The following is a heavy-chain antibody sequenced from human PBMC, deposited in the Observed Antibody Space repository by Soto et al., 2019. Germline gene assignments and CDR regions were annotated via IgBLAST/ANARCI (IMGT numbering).Heavy chain of an antibody. J-gene: IGHJ4*02. CDR1: GFSVSDYA. D-gene: IGHD6-19*01. CDR2: ISATGGST. CDR3: AKASSAWYDSKSYYFDD. V-gene: IGHV3-23*01. Sequence: EVQLLDSGGGLVQPGGSLRLSCAASGFSVSDYAMNWVRQAPGKGLEWVSEISATGGSTFYADFVKGRFTISRDNSKNTLYLHLTSLRDEDTARYYCAKASSAWYDSKSYYFDDWGPGTLVTVSS.